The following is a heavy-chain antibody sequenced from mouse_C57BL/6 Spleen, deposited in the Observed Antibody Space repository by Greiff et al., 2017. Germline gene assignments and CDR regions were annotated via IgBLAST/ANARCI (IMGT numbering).Heavy chain of an antibody. CDR2: ISSGGSYT. Sequence: EVQLVESGGDLVKPGGSLKLSCAASGFTFSSYGMSWVRQTPDKRLAWVATISSGGSYTYYPDSVKGRFTISRDNAKNTLYLQMSSLKSEDTAMYYCARQAVYYDYDRCYFDYWGQGTTLTVSS. D-gene: IGHD2-4*01. CDR1: GFTFSSYG. V-gene: IGHV5-6*01. J-gene: IGHJ2*01. CDR3: ARQAVYYDYDRCYFDY.